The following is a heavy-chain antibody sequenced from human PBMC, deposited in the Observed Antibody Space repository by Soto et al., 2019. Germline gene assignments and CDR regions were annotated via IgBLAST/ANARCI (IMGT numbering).Heavy chain of an antibody. CDR2: ITGSGTT. CDR1: GFTFSAYT. D-gene: IGHD2-2*01. V-gene: IGHV3-23*01. CDR3: APGGYCSSSSCSRKYYYGLDV. Sequence: GESLKISCAASGFTFSAYTLSWVRQAPGKGLEWVSSITGSGTTHYADSVKGRFTISRDNSKNTVYLQMNTLRAEDTAVYYCAPGGYCSSSSCSRKYYYGLDVWGQGTTVTVSS. J-gene: IGHJ6*02.